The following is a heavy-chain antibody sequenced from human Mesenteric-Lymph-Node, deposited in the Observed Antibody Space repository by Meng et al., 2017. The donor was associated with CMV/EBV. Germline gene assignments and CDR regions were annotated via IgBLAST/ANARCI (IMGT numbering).Heavy chain of an antibody. Sequence: ASVKVSCKASGYTFTGYYMHWVRQAPGQGLEWMGWINPNSGGTNYAQKFQGRVTMTRDTSISTAYMELSRLRSDDTAVYYCARDGSANFWSGIGVYGMDVWGQGTMVTVSS. CDR2: INPNSGGT. V-gene: IGHV1-2*02. J-gene: IGHJ6*02. CDR1: GYTFTGYY. CDR3: ARDGSANFWSGIGVYGMDV. D-gene: IGHD3-3*01.